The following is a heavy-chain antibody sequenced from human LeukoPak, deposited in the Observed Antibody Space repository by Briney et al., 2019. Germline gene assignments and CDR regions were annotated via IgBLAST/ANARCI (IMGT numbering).Heavy chain of an antibody. CDR2: MNLHSGNT. CDR1: GYTFPSYD. V-gene: IGHV1-8*01. Sequence: ASVKVSCKSSGYTFPSYDLNWVRQATAQGLEWMGWMNLHSGNTVYAQKSQGRVTMTRNTSISTAYMELSSLRSEDTAVYYCAVSYSGYDSSVYPWGQGTLVTVSS. J-gene: IGHJ5*02. CDR3: AVSYSGYDSSVYP. D-gene: IGHD5-12*01.